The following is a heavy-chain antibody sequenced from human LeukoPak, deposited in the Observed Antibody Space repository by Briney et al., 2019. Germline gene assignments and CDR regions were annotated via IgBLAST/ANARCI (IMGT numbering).Heavy chain of an antibody. CDR3: ARDQRYCSSSSCPWEPFDY. V-gene: IGHV3-7*05. J-gene: IGHJ4*02. Sequence: GSLRVSCEASGFTFSSYWMSWVRQAPGKGLEWVASIKQDGSEEYYVDSVKGRFTISRDNAKNSLYLQMNSLRAEDTAVYYCARDQRYCSSSSCPWEPFDYWGQGTLVTVSS. D-gene: IGHD2-2*01. CDR2: IKQDGSEE. CDR1: GFTFSSYW.